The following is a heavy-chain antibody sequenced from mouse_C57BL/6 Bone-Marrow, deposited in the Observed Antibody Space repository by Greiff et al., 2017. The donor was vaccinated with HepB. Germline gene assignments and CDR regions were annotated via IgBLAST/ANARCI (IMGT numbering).Heavy chain of an antibody. V-gene: IGHV1-59*01. CDR1: GYTFTSYW. D-gene: IGHD1-1*01. CDR3: ACPITTVFDY. CDR2: IDPSDSYT. J-gene: IGHJ2*01. Sequence: VQLQQPGAELVRPGTSVKLSCKASGYTFTSYWMHWVKQRPGQGLEWIGVIDPSDSYTNYNQKFKGKATLTVDTSSSTAYMQLSSLTSEDSAVYYCACPITTVFDYWGQGTTLTVSS.